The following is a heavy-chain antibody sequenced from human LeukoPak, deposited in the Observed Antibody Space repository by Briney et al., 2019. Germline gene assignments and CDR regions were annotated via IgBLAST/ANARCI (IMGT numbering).Heavy chain of an antibody. CDR1: GFTFDAFG. D-gene: IGHD3-22*01. CDR3: MGGRGWLPEN. Sequence: GGSLRLSCAASGFTFDAFGMHWVRQRPGKGLEWVSGISWNSGTIGYVDSVKGRFTISRDNVKNSLYLQMNSLRIEDAAVYYCMGGRGWLPENWGQGTLVTVSS. CDR2: ISWNSGTI. J-gene: IGHJ4*02. V-gene: IGHV3-9*01.